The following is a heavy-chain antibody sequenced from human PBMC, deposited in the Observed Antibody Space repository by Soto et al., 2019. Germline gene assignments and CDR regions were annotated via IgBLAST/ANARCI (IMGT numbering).Heavy chain of an antibody. CDR1: GFDFSSYA. Sequence: GGSLRLSCAASGFDFSSYAMSWVRQAPGKGLEWVSSISGSVDRAFYADSVKGRFTISRDSSKNTLYLQMNTLRAEDTAVYYCAKDRRISGSYPAFDHWGQGILVTVSS. CDR3: AKDRRISGSYPAFDH. CDR2: ISGSVDRA. V-gene: IGHV3-23*01. D-gene: IGHD1-26*01. J-gene: IGHJ4*02.